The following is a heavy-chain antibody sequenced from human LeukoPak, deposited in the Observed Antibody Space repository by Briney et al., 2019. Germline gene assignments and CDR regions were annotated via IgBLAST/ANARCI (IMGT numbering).Heavy chain of an antibody. V-gene: IGHV5-51*01. CDR2: ILPGDSNP. CDR3: ARAIAPYMWDYVWFDP. CDR1: GYTFTNYW. D-gene: IGHD1-7*01. J-gene: IGHJ5*02. Sequence: GESLKISCKGSGYTFTNYWIGWVRQMPGKGLEWMGMILPGDSNPRYSPSFHGQVTFSADKSINTAYVQWSDLTASDTAIYYCARAIAPYMWDYVWFDPWGQGTLVTVSS.